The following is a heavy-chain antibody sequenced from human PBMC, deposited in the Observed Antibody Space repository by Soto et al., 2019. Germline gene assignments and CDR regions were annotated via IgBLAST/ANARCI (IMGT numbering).Heavy chain of an antibody. Sequence: VRQAPGQGLEWMGGIIPIFGTANYAQKFQGRVTITADKSTSTAYMELSSLRSEDTAVYYCALRAYSSGWSGWNWFDPWGQGTLVTVSP. CDR2: IIPIFGTA. CDR3: ALRAYSSGWSGWNWFDP. D-gene: IGHD6-19*01. V-gene: IGHV1-69*06. J-gene: IGHJ5*02.